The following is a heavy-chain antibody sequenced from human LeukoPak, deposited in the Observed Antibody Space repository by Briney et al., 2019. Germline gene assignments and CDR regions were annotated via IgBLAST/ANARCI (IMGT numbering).Heavy chain of an antibody. D-gene: IGHD4-17*01. CDR1: GGSISSYY. V-gene: IGHV4-38-2*02. CDR2: IYHSGST. Sequence: PSETLSLTCTVSGGSISSYYWGWIRQSPGKGLEWIGSIYHSGSTHYNPSLKSRVTISVDTSKNQFSLMLNSVTAADTAVYYCARNRSVTTTPGFDHWGQGTLVTVSS. CDR3: ARNRSVTTTPGFDH. J-gene: IGHJ4*02.